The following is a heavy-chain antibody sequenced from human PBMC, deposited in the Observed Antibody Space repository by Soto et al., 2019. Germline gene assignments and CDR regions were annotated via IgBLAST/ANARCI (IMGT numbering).Heavy chain of an antibody. CDR3: AKDEAYNSGWYGYF. CDR1: GFTFSNYA. J-gene: IGHJ4*02. Sequence: EVQLLESGGGLVQPGGSLRLSCGASGFTFSNYAMTWVRQAPGKGLEWVSDISADGTTTYYADSVKGRFTVFRDNSKSSLFLQMNSLRPDDTAVYYCAKDEAYNSGWYGYFCGQGTLVTVSS. V-gene: IGHV3-23*01. CDR2: ISADGTTT. D-gene: IGHD6-19*01.